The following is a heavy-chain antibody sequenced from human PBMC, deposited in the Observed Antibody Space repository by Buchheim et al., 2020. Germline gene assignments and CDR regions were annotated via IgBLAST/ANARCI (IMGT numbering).Heavy chain of an antibody. CDR2: IYYTGNT. CDR1: GGSISTNSYY. D-gene: IGHD1-26*01. V-gene: IGHV4-39*01. CDR3: ARQTGIVGATYVFDI. J-gene: IGHJ3*02. Sequence: QLQLQESGPGLVKPSETLSLTCTVSGGSISTNSYYWGWIRQPPEKGLEWIGNIYYTGNTYYNPSLKSRPTISVDTSKNQFSLKLSSVTAADTAVYYCARQTGIVGATYVFDIWGQGT.